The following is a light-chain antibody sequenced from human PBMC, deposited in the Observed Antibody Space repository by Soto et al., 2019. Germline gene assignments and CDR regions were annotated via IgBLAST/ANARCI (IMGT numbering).Light chain of an antibody. CDR2: SNN. J-gene: IGLJ1*01. CDR1: SSNIRSNT. CDR3: AAWDDSLNGHV. Sequence: QSVLTQPPSASGTPGQRVTISCSGSSSNIRSNTVNWHQQLPGTAPNLLIYSNNQRPSGVPDRFSGSKSGTSASLAISGLQSEDEADYYCAAWDDSLNGHVFGTGTKVTVL. V-gene: IGLV1-44*01.